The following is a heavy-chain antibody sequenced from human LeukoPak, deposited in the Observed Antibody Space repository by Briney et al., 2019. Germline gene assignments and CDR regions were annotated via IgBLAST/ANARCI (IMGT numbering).Heavy chain of an antibody. J-gene: IGHJ4*02. V-gene: IGHV4-34*01. Sequence: KPSETLSLTCAVYGGTFSGYYWSWIRQSPGKDLEWIGEINPGGSTNYNPSLESRVIISVDTSKNQFSLKMDSVRAADTAVYYCAREDCSGGDCTSFDYWGQGTLVTVSS. CDR1: GGTFSGYY. CDR3: AREDCSGGDCTSFDY. D-gene: IGHD2-15*01. CDR2: INPGGST.